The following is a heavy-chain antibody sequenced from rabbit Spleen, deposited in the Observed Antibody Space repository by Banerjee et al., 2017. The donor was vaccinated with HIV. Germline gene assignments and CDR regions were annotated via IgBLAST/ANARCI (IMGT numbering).Heavy chain of an antibody. CDR1: GVSFSDKDV. Sequence: QSLEESGGGLVQPEGSLTLTCKASGVSFSDKDVMCWVRQAPGKGLEWITCINMVTGKSVYASWAKGRFIMSRTSSTKVTLQMTSLTAADTATYFCARDAATSFSSYGMDLWGQGTLVTVS. J-gene: IGHJ6*01. CDR3: ARDAATSFSSYGMDL. V-gene: IGHV1S40*01. D-gene: IGHD8-1*01. CDR2: INMVTGKS.